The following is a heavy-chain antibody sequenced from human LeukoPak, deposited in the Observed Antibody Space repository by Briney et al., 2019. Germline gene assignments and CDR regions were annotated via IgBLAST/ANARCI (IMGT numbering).Heavy chain of an antibody. V-gene: IGHV1-46*01. D-gene: IGHD2-15*01. CDR3: ARAPGYCSGGSCYSALDY. CDR1: GYTFTSYY. J-gene: IGHJ4*02. Sequence: ASVTVSCKASGYTFTSYYMHWVRQAPGQGLEWRGLINPSGGSTSYAQKFQGRVTMTRDTSTSTAYMELSSLRSEDTAVYYCARAPGYCSGGSCYSALDYWGQGTLVTVSS. CDR2: INPSGGST.